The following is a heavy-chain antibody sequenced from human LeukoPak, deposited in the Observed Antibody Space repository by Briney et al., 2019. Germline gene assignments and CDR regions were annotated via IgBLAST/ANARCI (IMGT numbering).Heavy chain of an antibody. CDR2: IYTSGSA. J-gene: IGHJ3*02. CDR1: GGSISSGGCY. V-gene: IGHV4-61*02. D-gene: IGHD3-22*01. CDR3: ARGPYSYDSSGAFDI. Sequence: SETLSLTCTVSGGSISSGGCYWSWIRQPAGKGLEWVGRIYTSGSAIYNPSLKSRGTISVDTSKNQFSLKLTSVTAADTAVYFCARGPYSYDSSGAFDIWGQGTMVTVSS.